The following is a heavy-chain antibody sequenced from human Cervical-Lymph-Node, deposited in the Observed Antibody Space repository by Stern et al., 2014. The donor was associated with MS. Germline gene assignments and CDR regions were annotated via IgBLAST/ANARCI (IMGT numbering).Heavy chain of an antibody. V-gene: IGHV5-51*01. CDR1: GYTFTSYW. Sequence: VQLVQSGPEVKRPGESLKISCQASGYTFTSYWIGGVRQMPGKGLEWISIIFPGGFNIRYSPSFQGQVTISADKSSSTASLQWNNLKASDPAIYYCARQRYFDYWGQGTLVTVSS. CDR3: ARQRYFDY. J-gene: IGHJ4*02. CDR2: IFPGGFNI.